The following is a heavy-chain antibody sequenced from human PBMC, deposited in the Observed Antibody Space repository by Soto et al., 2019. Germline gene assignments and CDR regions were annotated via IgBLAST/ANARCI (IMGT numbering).Heavy chain of an antibody. V-gene: IGHV3-48*03. CDR1: GFTFSSYE. J-gene: IGHJ3*02. Sequence: GGSLRLSCAASGFTFSSYEMNWVRQAPGKGLEWVSYISSSGSTIYYADSVKGRFTISRDNAKNSLYLQMNSLRAEDTAVYYCARDRIAAAGWDAFDIWGQGTMVTVAS. CDR2: ISSSGSTI. D-gene: IGHD6-13*01. CDR3: ARDRIAAAGWDAFDI.